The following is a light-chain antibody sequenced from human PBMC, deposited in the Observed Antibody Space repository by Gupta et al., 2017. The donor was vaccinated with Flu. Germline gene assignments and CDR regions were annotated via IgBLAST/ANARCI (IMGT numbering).Light chain of an antibody. J-gene: IGLJ3*02. CDR3: VAWDTTLTCCV. CDR2: END. CDR1: TSNIGSNF. V-gene: IGLV1-51*02. Sequence: QSVLTHPPSVSAAPGQRVTISCSGGTSNIGSNFVSWYQQLPGAAPKVLIYENDQRPSGIPARFSGSRSGTSATLDITGLQTDDEAVYYCVAWDTTLTCCVFGGGTRVTVL.